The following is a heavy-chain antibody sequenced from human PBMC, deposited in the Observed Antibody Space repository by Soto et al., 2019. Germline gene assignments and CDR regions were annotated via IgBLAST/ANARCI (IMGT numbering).Heavy chain of an antibody. D-gene: IGHD3-3*02. CDR3: ARVLPFLEWPTPGAMDV. J-gene: IGHJ6*02. Sequence: QVQLVQSGAEVKKPGASVKVSCKASGYTFTSYYMHWVRQAPGQGLEWMGIINPSGGSTSYAQKFQGRVTMTRDTSTSTVYMELSSLRSEDTAVYYCARVLPFLEWPTPGAMDVWGQGTTVTVSS. CDR2: INPSGGST. V-gene: IGHV1-46*01. CDR1: GYTFTSYY.